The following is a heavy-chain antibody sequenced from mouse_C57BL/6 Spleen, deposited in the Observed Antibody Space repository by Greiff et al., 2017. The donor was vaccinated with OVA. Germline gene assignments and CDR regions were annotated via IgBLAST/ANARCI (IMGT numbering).Heavy chain of an antibody. CDR3: TRNEGYGSSYGYYAMDY. Sequence: DVKLVESGGGLVQPGGSMKLSCAASGFTFSDAWMDWVRQSPEKGLEWVAEIRNKANNHATYYAESVKGRFTISRDDSKSSVYLQMNSLRAEDTGIYYCTRNEGYGSSYGYYAMDYWGQGTSVTVSS. V-gene: IGHV6-6*01. CDR1: GFTFSDAW. CDR2: IRNKANNHAT. J-gene: IGHJ4*01. D-gene: IGHD1-1*01.